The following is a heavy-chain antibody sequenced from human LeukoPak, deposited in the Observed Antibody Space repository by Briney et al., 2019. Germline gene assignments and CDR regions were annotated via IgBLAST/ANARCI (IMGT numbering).Heavy chain of an antibody. D-gene: IGHD6-19*01. Sequence: GGSLRLSCAASGFTFSTYAMNWVRQAPGKRLEWVSSITDSGRDTYYAGSVKGRITISRDNSRNTLYLQMNSLRAEDTAVYYCAKDAPTSYSSGWPIDYWGQGTLVTVSS. J-gene: IGHJ4*02. CDR2: ITDSGRDT. V-gene: IGHV3-23*01. CDR1: GFTFSTYA. CDR3: AKDAPTSYSSGWPIDY.